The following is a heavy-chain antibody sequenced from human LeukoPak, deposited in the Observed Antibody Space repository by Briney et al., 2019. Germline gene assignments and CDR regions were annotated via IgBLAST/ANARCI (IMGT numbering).Heavy chain of an antibody. CDR1: GGSFSGYY. Sequence: PSETLSLTCAVFGGSFSGYYWSWIRQPPGKGLEWIGEINHSGSTNYNPSLKSRVTISIDTSKNQFSLKLSSVTAADTAVYYCARGVDGYQQWDFDYWGQGTLVTVSS. D-gene: IGHD5-24*01. V-gene: IGHV4-34*01. CDR3: ARGVDGYQQWDFDY. J-gene: IGHJ4*02. CDR2: INHSGST.